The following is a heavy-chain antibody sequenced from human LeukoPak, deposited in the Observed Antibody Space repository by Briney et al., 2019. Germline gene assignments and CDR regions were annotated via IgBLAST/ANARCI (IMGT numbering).Heavy chain of an antibody. CDR1: GYTFTGYY. V-gene: IGHV1-2*02. CDR3: ARNKERNSLDY. CDR2: VNPNSGGT. J-gene: IGHJ4*02. D-gene: IGHD5-24*01. Sequence: GASVNVSCKASGYTFTGYYIHWVRQAPGQGLEWMAWVNPNSGGTSYAQKFQGRVTLTRDTSISTAYMELSRLRFDDTAVYYCARNKERNSLDYWGQGTPVTVSS.